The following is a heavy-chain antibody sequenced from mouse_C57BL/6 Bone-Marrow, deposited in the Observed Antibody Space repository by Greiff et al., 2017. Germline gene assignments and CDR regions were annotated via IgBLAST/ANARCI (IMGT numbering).Heavy chain of an antibody. V-gene: IGHV1-69*01. J-gene: IGHJ1*03. CDR2: IDPSDSYP. Sequence: VQLQQPGAELVMPGASVKLSCKASGYTFTSYWMHWVKQRPGQGLEWIGEIDPSDSYPNYNQNFKGKATLTANTSSSTAYMELSSLTSEDSAVYYCARGGYYGSRPDWYFDVWGTGTTVTVSS. CDR1: GYTFTSYW. D-gene: IGHD1-1*01. CDR3: ARGGYYGSRPDWYFDV.